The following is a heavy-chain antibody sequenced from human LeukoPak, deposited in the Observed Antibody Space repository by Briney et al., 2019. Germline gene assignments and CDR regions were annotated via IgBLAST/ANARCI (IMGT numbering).Heavy chain of an antibody. Sequence: GGSLRLSCAASVYTLSSYAMSWVRQAPGKGAEWVSAISGSGGSTYYADSVKGRFTISRDNSKNTLYLQMNSLRAEDTAVYYWAKGDTIFDYWGQGTLVTVSS. J-gene: IGHJ4*02. D-gene: IGHD3-9*01. CDR1: VYTLSSYA. CDR2: ISGSGGST. V-gene: IGHV3-23*01. CDR3: AKGDTIFDY.